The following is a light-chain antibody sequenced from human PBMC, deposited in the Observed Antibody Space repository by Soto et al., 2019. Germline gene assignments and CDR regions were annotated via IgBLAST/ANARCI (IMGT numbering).Light chain of an antibody. CDR2: AAS. V-gene: IGKV1-16*02. J-gene: IGKJ4*01. CDR1: QGTRNY. Sequence: DIQMTQSPSSLSASVGARVPITCRASQGTRNYLAWFQQKPGQAPKSLIYAASSLQSWVPSKVIGSGSWTDFTRTISSLQPAEFGTYYCQQYSSYPLTFGGGTKVEIK. CDR3: QQYSSYPLT.